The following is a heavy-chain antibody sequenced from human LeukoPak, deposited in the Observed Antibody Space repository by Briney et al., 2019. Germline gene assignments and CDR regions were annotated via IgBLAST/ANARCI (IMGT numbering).Heavy chain of an antibody. CDR1: GGSFSGYY. Sequence: SETLSLTCAVYGGSFSGYYWSWTRQPPGKGLEWIGEINHSGSTNYNPSLKSRVTISVDTSKNQFSLKLSSVTAADTAVYYRARGSPRKWLVRGVLDYWGQGTLVTVSS. CDR2: INHSGST. CDR3: ARGSPRKWLVRGVLDY. D-gene: IGHD6-19*01. J-gene: IGHJ4*02. V-gene: IGHV4-34*01.